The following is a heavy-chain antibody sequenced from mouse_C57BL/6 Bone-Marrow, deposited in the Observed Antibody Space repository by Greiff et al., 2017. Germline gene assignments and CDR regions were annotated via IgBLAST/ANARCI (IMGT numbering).Heavy chain of an antibody. CDR2: INPNYGTT. V-gene: IGHV1-39*01. D-gene: IGHD1-1*01. J-gene: IGHJ1*03. CDR3: ARKFITTVDWYFDV. CDR1: GYSFTDYN. Sequence: VQLQQSGPELVKPGASAKIPCKASGYSFTDYNMNWVKQSNGKSLEWIGVINPNYGTTSYNQKFKGKATLTVDQSSSTAYLQLNSLTSEDSAVYYCARKFITTVDWYFDVWGTGTTVTVSS.